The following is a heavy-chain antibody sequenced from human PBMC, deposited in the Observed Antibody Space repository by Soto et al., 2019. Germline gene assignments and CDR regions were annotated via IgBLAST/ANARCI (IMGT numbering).Heavy chain of an antibody. J-gene: IGHJ6*02. Sequence: GGSLRLSCAASGFTFSSYAMHWVRQAPGKGLEWVAIISYDGNKKYYADSVKGRFTISRDNSKNTLYLQMNSLRTEDTTVYYCARVGGYSYDQYYGMDVWGQGTTVTVSS. CDR1: GFTFSSYA. D-gene: IGHD5-18*01. CDR3: ARVGGYSYDQYYGMDV. CDR2: ISYDGNKK. V-gene: IGHV3-30-3*01.